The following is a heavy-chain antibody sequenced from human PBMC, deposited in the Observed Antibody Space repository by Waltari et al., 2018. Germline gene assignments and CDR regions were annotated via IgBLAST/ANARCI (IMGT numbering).Heavy chain of an antibody. Sequence: QVQLVESGGGVVQPGRSLRLSCAASGFTFSSYGMHWVRQAPGKGLEWVAVICDDGSNKYYDDSVKGRFTISRDNSKNTLYLQMNSLRAEDTAVYYCARDRIAHDAFDIWGQGTMVTVSS. D-gene: IGHD6-13*01. CDR2: ICDDGSNK. V-gene: IGHV3-33*01. CDR3: ARDRIAHDAFDI. J-gene: IGHJ3*02. CDR1: GFTFSSYG.